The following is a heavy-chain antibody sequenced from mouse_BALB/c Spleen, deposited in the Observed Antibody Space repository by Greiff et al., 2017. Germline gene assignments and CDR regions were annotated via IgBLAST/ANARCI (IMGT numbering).Heavy chain of an antibody. V-gene: IGHV3-6*02. CDR1: GYSITSGYY. J-gene: IGHJ2*01. Sequence: ESGPGLVKPSQSLSLTCSVTGYSITSGYYWNWIRQFPGNKLEWMGYISYDGSNNYNPSLKNRISITRDTSKNQFFLKLNSVTTEDTATYYCARGGYGKGYFDYWGQGTTLTVSS. CDR2: ISYDGSN. D-gene: IGHD2-10*02. CDR3: ARGGYGKGYFDY.